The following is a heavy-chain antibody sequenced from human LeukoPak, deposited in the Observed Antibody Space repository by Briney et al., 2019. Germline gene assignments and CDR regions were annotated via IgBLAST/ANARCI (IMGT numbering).Heavy chain of an antibody. CDR1: GYTFTGYY. D-gene: IGHD2-2*01. CDR2: INPNSGDT. V-gene: IGHV1-2*06. Sequence: ASVKVSCKASGYTFTGYYIHWVRQAPGQGLGWMGRINPNSGDTNYAQKFQGRVTMTRDTSITTTYMELSRLRSDDTAVYYCARDQVGCSSTSCLIDYWGQGTLVTVSS. CDR3: ARDQVGCSSTSCLIDY. J-gene: IGHJ4*02.